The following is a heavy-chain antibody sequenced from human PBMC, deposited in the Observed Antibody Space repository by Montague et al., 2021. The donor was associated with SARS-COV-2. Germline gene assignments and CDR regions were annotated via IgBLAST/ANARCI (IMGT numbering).Heavy chain of an antibody. D-gene: IGHD3-10*01. Sequence: SETLSLTCAVSGGSFSGYYWSWIRQPPGKGLEWIGEINQSGRTNYNPSLKSRVIISVDTSKNQFSLKLSSVTAADTAVYYCARRGRCVWGVPVSTDLDYWGQGILVVVSS. J-gene: IGHJ4*02. V-gene: IGHV4-34*01. CDR1: GGSFSGYY. CDR3: ARRGRCVWGVPVSTDLDY. CDR2: INQSGRT.